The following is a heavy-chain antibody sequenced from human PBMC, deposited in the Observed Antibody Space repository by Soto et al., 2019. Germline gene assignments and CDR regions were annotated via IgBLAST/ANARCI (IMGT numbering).Heavy chain of an antibody. J-gene: IGHJ6*02. CDR1: GGSISSGGYY. D-gene: IGHD1-7*01. CDR3: ARDNPGDPELPLGHGMDV. CDR2: IYYSGST. V-gene: IGHV4-31*03. Sequence: QVQLQESGPGLVKPSQTLSLTCTVSGGSISSGGYYWSWIRQHPGKGLEWIGYIYYSGSTYYNPSLKSRVTISVDTSKNQFSLKLSSVTAADTAVYYCARDNPGDPELPLGHGMDVWGQGTTVTVSS.